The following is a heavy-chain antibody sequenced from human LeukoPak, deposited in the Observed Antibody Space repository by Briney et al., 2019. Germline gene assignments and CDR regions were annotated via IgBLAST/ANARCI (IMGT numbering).Heavy chain of an antibody. CDR2: ISGSGGST. CDR1: GFTVSSNY. V-gene: IGHV3-23*01. D-gene: IGHD6-13*01. Sequence: GGSLRLSCAASGFTVSSNYMSWVRQAPGKGLEWVSAISGSGGSTYYADSVKGRFTISRDNSKNTLYLQMNSLRAEDTAVYYCAKFGAAAGPNYFDYWGQGTLVTVSS. J-gene: IGHJ4*02. CDR3: AKFGAAAGPNYFDY.